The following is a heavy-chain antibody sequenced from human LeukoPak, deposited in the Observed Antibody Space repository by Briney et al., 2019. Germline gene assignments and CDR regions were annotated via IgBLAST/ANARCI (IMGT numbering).Heavy chain of an antibody. V-gene: IGHV1-58*01. CDR3: AARAYCGGDCPRHFDY. CDR1: GFTFTSSA. D-gene: IGHD2-21*02. J-gene: IGHJ4*02. Sequence: SVKVSCKASGFTFTSSAVQWVRQARGQRLEWIGWIVVGSGNTNYAQKFQERVTITRDMSTSTAYMELSSLRSEDTAVYYCAARAYCGGDCPRHFDYWGQGTLVTVSS. CDR2: IVVGSGNT.